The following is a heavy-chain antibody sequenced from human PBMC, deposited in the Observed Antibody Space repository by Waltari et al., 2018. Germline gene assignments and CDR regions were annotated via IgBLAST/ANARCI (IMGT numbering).Heavy chain of an antibody. V-gene: IGHV1-2*06. J-gene: IGHJ4*02. Sequence: QVRLMQSGAEVKKPGASVKVSCKASGYTFTGYYMHWVRQAPGQGPEWMGRINSNMSGTSYAQKFQGRVTMTRDTSSSPAHMERSRLRSDVTAVYDRARGAVPTNRHPIDYWGQGTLVTVSS. D-gene: IGHD4-17*01. CDR1: GYTFTGYY. CDR2: INSNMSGT. CDR3: ARGAVPTNRHPIDY.